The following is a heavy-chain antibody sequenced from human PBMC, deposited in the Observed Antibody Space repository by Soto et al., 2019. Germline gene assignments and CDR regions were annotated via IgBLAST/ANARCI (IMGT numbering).Heavy chain of an antibody. Sequence: GGSLRLSCAASGFILSNYDVHWVRQTSGHGLEWVARIGVVGDTNYSGSVKGRFTISRQNARNSFFLQMNSLIDGDTAVYFCVRGLPGGCDPWGQGTLVTVSS. D-gene: IGHD3-10*01. J-gene: IGHJ5*02. V-gene: IGHV3-13*01. CDR3: VRGLPGGCDP. CDR1: GFILSNYD. CDR2: IGVVGDT.